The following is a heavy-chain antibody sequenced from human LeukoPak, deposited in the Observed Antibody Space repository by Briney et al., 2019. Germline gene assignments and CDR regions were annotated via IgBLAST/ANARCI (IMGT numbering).Heavy chain of an antibody. CDR1: GFTFSDYW. CDR3: ARHRSGWLQSSFDY. J-gene: IGHJ4*02. D-gene: IGHD5-24*01. V-gene: IGHV4-39*01. Sequence: PGGSLRLSCVGSGFTFSDYWATWVRQAPGKGLEWIGSIYYSGSSFDNPALKSRVTISVDTSKNQFSLKLSSVTAADTAVYYCARHRSGWLQSSFDYWGQGTLVTVSS. CDR2: IYYSGSS.